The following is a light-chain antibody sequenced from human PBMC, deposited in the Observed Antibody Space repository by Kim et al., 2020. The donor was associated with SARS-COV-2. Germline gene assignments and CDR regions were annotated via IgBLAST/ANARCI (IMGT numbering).Light chain of an antibody. CDR3: LQYNNWPPWT. Sequence: DTVLTQSPATLYVSPGERATLSCRASQSVTSNLGWYQQKPGQAPRVLIYAASTRATGVPDRFSGSGSGTEFTLTISSLQSEDSAIYYCLQYNNWPPWTFGQGTKVDIK. CDR1: QSVTSN. V-gene: IGKV3-15*01. CDR2: AAS. J-gene: IGKJ1*01.